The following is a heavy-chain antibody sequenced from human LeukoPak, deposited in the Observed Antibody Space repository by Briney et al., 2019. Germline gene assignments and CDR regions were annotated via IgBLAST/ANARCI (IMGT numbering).Heavy chain of an antibody. CDR2: IYSGGST. CDR1: GFTVSSNY. CDR3: AREGDGYNFHFDY. V-gene: IGHV3-66*02. Sequence: PGGSLRLSCAASGFTVSSNYMSWVPQAPGKGLEWVSVIYSGGSTYYADSVKGRFTISRDNSKNTLYLQMNSLRAEDTAVYYCAREGDGYNFHFDYWGQGILVTVSS. J-gene: IGHJ4*02. D-gene: IGHD5-24*01.